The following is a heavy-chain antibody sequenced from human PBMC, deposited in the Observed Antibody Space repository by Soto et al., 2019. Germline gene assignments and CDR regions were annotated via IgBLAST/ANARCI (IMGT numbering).Heavy chain of an antibody. CDR1: GFTFSSYA. Sequence: GGSLRLSCAASGFTFSSYAMSWVRQAPGKGLEWVSAISGSGGSTYYADSVKGRFTISRDNSKNTLYLQMNSLRAEDTAVYYCAKDLYNWHPAYAIFDYWGQGTLATVSS. CDR2: ISGSGGST. CDR3: AKDLYNWHPAYAIFDY. D-gene: IGHD1-20*01. V-gene: IGHV3-23*01. J-gene: IGHJ4*02.